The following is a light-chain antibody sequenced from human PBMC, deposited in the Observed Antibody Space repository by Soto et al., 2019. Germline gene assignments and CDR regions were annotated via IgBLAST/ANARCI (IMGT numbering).Light chain of an antibody. J-gene: IGLJ1*01. Sequence: QSVLTQPASVSGSPGQSITISCTVTSSDVGGYDYVSWYQLHPGKAPKLMVFEVNNRPSGVSYRFSGSKSGNTASLTISGLQAEDEADYFCSSYSISTAYLFGTGTQLTVL. CDR3: SSYSISTAYL. CDR1: SSDVGGYDY. CDR2: EVN. V-gene: IGLV2-14*01.